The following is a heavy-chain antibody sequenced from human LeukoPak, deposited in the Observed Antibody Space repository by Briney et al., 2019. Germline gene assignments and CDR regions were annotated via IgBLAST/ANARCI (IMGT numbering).Heavy chain of an antibody. J-gene: IGHJ4*02. CDR3: ARGRLGELHSIYY. CDR2: ISFDGSNK. D-gene: IGHD3-16*01. V-gene: IGHV3-30-3*01. CDR1: GFTVSSNY. Sequence: GRSLRLSCAVSGFTVSSNYMSWVRQAPGKGLEWVAVISFDGSNKYYADSVKGRFTISRDNSKNTLFLQMNSLRAEDTAVYYCARGRLGELHSIYYWGQGTLVTVSS.